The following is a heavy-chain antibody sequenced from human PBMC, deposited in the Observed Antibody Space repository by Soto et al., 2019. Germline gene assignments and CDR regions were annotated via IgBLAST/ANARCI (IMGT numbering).Heavy chain of an antibody. V-gene: IGHV4-31*03. Sequence: SETLSLTCTVSGGSIGSGGYYWSWIRQHPGKGLEWIGYIYYSGSTYYNPSLKSRVTISVDTSKNQFSLKLSSVTAADTAVYYCARENYDILTGYPDAFDIWGQGTMVTVSS. CDR1: GGSIGSGGYY. J-gene: IGHJ3*02. D-gene: IGHD3-9*01. CDR2: IYYSGST. CDR3: ARENYDILTGYPDAFDI.